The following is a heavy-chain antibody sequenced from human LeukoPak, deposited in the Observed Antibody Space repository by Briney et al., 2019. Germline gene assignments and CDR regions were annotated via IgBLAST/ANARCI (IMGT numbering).Heavy chain of an antibody. D-gene: IGHD5-18*01. Sequence: PGGSLRLSCAASGFTFGDYVMTWVRQAPGKGLELVSGINWNGGSIAYADSVKGRFTVSRDNAKNSLYLQMNSLRAEDTAFYHCARRSNRYSYGSNFDYWGPGTLVTVSS. CDR3: ARRSNRYSYGSNFDY. CDR2: INWNGGSI. J-gene: IGHJ4*02. CDR1: GFTFGDYV. V-gene: IGHV3-20*01.